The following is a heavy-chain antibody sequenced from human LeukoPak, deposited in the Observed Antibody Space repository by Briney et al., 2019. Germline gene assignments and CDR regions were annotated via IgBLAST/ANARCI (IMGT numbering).Heavy chain of an antibody. CDR2: ISGSGGTT. V-gene: IGHV3-23*01. CDR1: GFTFSSYA. CDR3: AKVLYSGYDFDYYYAMGA. J-gene: IGHJ6*02. D-gene: IGHD5-12*01. Sequence: GGSLRLSCAASGFTFSSYAMTWVRQAPGKGLEWVSAISGSGGTTHYADSVKGRFTMSRDNSKKTLFLQMNSLRAEDTAVYYCAKVLYSGYDFDYYYAMGAWGQGTTVTVSS.